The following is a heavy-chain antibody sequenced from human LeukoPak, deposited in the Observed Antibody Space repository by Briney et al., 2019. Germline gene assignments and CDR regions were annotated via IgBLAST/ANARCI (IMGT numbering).Heavy chain of an antibody. CDR3: ARGSPLYYYCYMDV. V-gene: IGHV4-4*02. CDR2: IYHSGST. CDR1: GGSISSSNW. Sequence: SETLSLTCAVSGGSISSSNWWSWVRQPPGKGLEWIGEIYHSGSTNYSPSLKSRVTISVDKSKNQFSLKLSSVTAADTAVYYCARGSPLYYYCYMDVWGKGTTVTVSS. D-gene: IGHD2-15*01. J-gene: IGHJ6*03.